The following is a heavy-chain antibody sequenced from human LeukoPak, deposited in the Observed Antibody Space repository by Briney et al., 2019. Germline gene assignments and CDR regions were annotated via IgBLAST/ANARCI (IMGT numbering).Heavy chain of an antibody. D-gene: IGHD3-3*01. CDR3: AHRLGGMLRFLEWSVFDY. V-gene: IGHV2-5*01. J-gene: IGHJ4*02. CDR1: GFSFNTSSVG. Sequence: ESGPTLVKPAQTLTLTCTFAGFSFNTSSVGVGWIRQPPGGALEWLALIYWNDDVHYSPSLKNRLTITKDTSKNQVVLTVTDMDPVDTATYYCAHRLGGMLRFLEWSVFDYWGQGSLVTVSS. CDR2: IYWNDDV.